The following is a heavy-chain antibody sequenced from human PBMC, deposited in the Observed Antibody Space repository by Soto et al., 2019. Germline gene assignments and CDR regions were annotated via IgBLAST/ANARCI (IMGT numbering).Heavy chain of an antibody. D-gene: IGHD1-26*01. CDR3: AKASSETYCY. Sequence: EVQLFESVGGLVQPGGSLRLSCAASGFTFSNYAMSWVRQAPGKGLEWVSSINESGGTTYYADSVKGRFTISRDTSKNTLYLQMNSLRAEDTATYYCAKASSETYCYWGQGSQVTVAS. V-gene: IGHV3-23*01. J-gene: IGHJ4*02. CDR2: INESGGTT. CDR1: GFTFSNYA.